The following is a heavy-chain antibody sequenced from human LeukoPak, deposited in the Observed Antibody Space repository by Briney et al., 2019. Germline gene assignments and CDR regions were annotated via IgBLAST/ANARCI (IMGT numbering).Heavy chain of an antibody. Sequence: PSETLSPTCTVSGGSISSSSYYWGWIRQPPGKGLEWIGSIYYSGSTYYNPSLKSRVTISVDTSKNQFSLKLSSVTAADTAVYYCARRDGVYESYYFDYWGQGTLVTVPS. CDR3: ARRDGVYESYYFDY. D-gene: IGHD5/OR15-5a*01. CDR1: GGSISSSSYY. J-gene: IGHJ4*02. CDR2: IYYSGST. V-gene: IGHV4-39*01.